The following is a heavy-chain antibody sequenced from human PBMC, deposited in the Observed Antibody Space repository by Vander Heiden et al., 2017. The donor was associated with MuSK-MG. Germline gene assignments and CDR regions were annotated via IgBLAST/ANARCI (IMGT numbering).Heavy chain of an antibody. V-gene: IGHV4-38-2*01. D-gene: IGHD6-13*01. CDR3: ARLPTSGAAAGVMDV. CDR2: IYHSGST. J-gene: IGHJ6*04. CDR1: GYSISSGYY. Sequence: QVQLQESGPGLLKPSETLSLTCAVSGYSISSGYYWGWIRQPPGKGLEWIGSIYHSGSTYYNPSRKSRVTISVDTSKNQVSLKLSSVTAADTAAYYCARLPTSGAAAGVMDVWGKGTTVTVSS.